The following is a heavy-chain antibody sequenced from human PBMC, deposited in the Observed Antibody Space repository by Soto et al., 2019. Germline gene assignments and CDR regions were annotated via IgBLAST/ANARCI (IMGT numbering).Heavy chain of an antibody. CDR2: MNPNSGNT. CDR1: GYTFTSYD. V-gene: IGHV1-8*01. CDR3: ASYLGXSXXXXXXXGMDV. Sequence: QVQLVQSGAEVKKPGASVKVSCKASGYTFTSYDINWVRQATGQGLEWMGWMNPNSGNTGYAQKFQGRVTMTRNTSISTAYMELSSLRSEDTAVYYXASYLGXSXXXXXXXGMDVWGQGTTVTVSS. J-gene: IGHJ6*02. D-gene: IGHD6-13*01.